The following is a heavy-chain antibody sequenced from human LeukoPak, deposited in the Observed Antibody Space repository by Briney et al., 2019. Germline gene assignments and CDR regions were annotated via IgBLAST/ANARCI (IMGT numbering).Heavy chain of an antibody. V-gene: IGHV1-2*02. J-gene: IGHJ4*02. D-gene: IGHD3-22*01. CDR1: GGTFSSYA. CDR2: INPNSGGT. Sequence: ASVKVSCKASGGTFSSYAISWVRQAPGQGLEWMGWINPNSGGTNYAQKFQGRVTMTRDTSISTVYMELSRLRSDDTAVYYCARGSSGPDYWGQGTLVTVSS. CDR3: ARGSSGPDY.